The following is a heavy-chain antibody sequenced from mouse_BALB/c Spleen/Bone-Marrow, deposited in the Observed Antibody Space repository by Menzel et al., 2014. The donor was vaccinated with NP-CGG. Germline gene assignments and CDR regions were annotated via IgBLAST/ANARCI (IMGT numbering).Heavy chain of an antibody. CDR2: IDPANGNT. CDR1: GFNIKDTY. CDR3: ARWEIYAMDY. V-gene: IGHV14-3*02. Sequence: EVKLMESGAELVKPGASVKLSCTASGFNIKDTYMHWVKQRPEQGLEWIGRIDPANGNTKYDPKFQGKATITADTSSNTAYLQLSSLTSEDTAVYYCARWEIYAMDYWTQGTSATLSS. D-gene: IGHD4-1*01. J-gene: IGHJ4*01.